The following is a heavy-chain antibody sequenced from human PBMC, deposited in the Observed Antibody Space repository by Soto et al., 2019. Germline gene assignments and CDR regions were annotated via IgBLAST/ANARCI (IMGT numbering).Heavy chain of an antibody. CDR3: GRQSCSIISCYSGVSCFDP. J-gene: IGHJ5*02. D-gene: IGHD2-2*01. Sequence: SETLSLTCTVSGGSISSYYWSWIRQPPGKGLEWIGHIYYSGSTKYNPSLKSQVTISVDTSKNQFSLKLSSVTAADTAVYYCGRQSCSIISCYSGVSCFDPWGQGTRVTVS. CDR2: IYYSGST. CDR1: GGSISSYY. V-gene: IGHV4-59*08.